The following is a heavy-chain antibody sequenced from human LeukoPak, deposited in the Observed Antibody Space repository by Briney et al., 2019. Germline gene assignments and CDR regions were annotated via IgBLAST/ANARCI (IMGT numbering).Heavy chain of an antibody. CDR3: AKDPYGRGSGRSDAFDY. D-gene: IGHD3-16*01. V-gene: IGHV3-23*01. CDR1: GFTFSSYA. Sequence: LAGGFLRLSCAASGFTFSSYAMSWVRQAPGKGLEWVSAISGSGGSTYYADSVKGRFTISRDNSKNTLYLQMNSPRAEDTAVYYCAKDPYGRGSGRSDAFDYWGQGTLVTVSS. J-gene: IGHJ4*02. CDR2: ISGSGGST.